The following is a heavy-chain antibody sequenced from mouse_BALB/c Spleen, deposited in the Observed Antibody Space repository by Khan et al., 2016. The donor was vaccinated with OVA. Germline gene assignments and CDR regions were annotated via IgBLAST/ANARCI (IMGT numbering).Heavy chain of an antibody. CDR3: AGEGAYYRSDGWFAY. Sequence: QVQLKESGAELARPGASVKMSCKASGYTFTTYTIHWVKQRPGQGLEWIGYIIPSNDYTNYNQKFKDRATLTADKSSSTAYMQLSSLTSEDSSVYYGAGEGAYYRSDGWFAYWGQGTLVTVSA. V-gene: IGHV1-4*01. CDR1: GYTFTTYT. CDR2: IIPSNDYT. J-gene: IGHJ3*01. D-gene: IGHD2-14*01.